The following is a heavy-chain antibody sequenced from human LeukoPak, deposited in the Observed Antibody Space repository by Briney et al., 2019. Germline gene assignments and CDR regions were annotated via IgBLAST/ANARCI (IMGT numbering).Heavy chain of an antibody. CDR2: LSGGGGST. J-gene: IGHJ3*02. D-gene: IGHD3-10*01. Sequence: GGSLRLSCAASGFTFSSYAMSWVRQSPGKGLEWVSGLSGGGGSTYYAYYTDSVKGRFTISRDNSKNTLYLEMNSLRAEDTAVYYCARDRYYGSGSYRLRAFDIWGQGTMVTVSS. V-gene: IGHV3-23*01. CDR1: GFTFSSYA. CDR3: ARDRYYGSGSYRLRAFDI.